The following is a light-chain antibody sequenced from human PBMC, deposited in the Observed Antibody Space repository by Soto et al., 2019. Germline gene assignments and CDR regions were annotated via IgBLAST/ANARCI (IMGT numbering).Light chain of an antibody. J-gene: IGKJ2*01. CDR3: QQSYITPYT. V-gene: IGKV1-39*01. CDR2: AAS. Sequence: DIQMTQSPSSLSASVGDRVTITCRASQSISSYLNWYQQKPGKAPKLLIYAASSLLSGVPSRFSGSGSGTDFSLTISSPQPEDSGTYYCQQSYITPYTFGQGTKMEIK. CDR1: QSISSY.